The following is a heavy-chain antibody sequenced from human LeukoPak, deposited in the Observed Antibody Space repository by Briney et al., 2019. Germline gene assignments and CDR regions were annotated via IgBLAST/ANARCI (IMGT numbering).Heavy chain of an antibody. J-gene: IGHJ4*02. D-gene: IGHD6-13*01. CDR1: GGSISSYY. CDR2: IYYSGST. CDR3: ARVSPWSSSWYYFDY. Sequence: SETLSLTCTVSGGSISSYYWSWIRQPPGKGLEWIGYIYYSGSTNYNPSLKSRVTISVDTSKNQSSLKLSSVTAADTAVYYCARVSPWSSSWYYFDYWGQGTLVTVSS. V-gene: IGHV4-59*01.